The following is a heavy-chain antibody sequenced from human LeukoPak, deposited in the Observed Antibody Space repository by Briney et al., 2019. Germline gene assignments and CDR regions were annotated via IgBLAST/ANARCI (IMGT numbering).Heavy chain of an antibody. J-gene: IGHJ4*02. CDR1: GFTFSSYA. CDR3: ARGGAAAGTRGNDF. CDR2: INGNGGST. V-gene: IGHV3-64*01. D-gene: IGHD6-13*01. Sequence: PGGSLRLSCAASGFTFSSYAMSWVRQAPGKGLEYVSAINGNGGSTYYANSVKGRFTISRDNSKNTLYLQMGSLRAEDMAVYYCARGGAAAGTRGNDFWGQGTLVTVSP.